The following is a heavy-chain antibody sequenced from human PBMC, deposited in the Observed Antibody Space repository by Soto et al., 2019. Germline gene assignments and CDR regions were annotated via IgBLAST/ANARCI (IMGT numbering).Heavy chain of an antibody. V-gene: IGHV4-59*01. Sequence: SETLSLTCTVSGGSIGGYYWSWIRQSPGKGLEWIGYIHYSGSTNYNPSLKSRVTISVDTSKNQLSLKLSSVSAADTAVYYCARGSAAGTKSPFDYWGQGTLVTVSS. J-gene: IGHJ4*02. CDR1: GGSIGGYY. CDR2: IHYSGST. D-gene: IGHD6-13*01. CDR3: ARGSAAGTKSPFDY.